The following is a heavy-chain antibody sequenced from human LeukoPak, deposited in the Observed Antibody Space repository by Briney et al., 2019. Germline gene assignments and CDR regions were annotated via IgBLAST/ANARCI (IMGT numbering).Heavy chain of an antibody. CDR2: IYHSGNT. D-gene: IGHD6-13*01. Sequence: SETLSLTCTVSGYSISSDYYWGWIRQPPGKGLEWIGTIYHSGNTYYNPSLKSRVTISVDTSKNQFSLKLSSVTAADTAVYYCARYSSGWYTTGNWFDPWGQGTLVTVSS. CDR1: GYSISSDYY. V-gene: IGHV4-38-2*02. J-gene: IGHJ5*02. CDR3: ARYSSGWYTTGNWFDP.